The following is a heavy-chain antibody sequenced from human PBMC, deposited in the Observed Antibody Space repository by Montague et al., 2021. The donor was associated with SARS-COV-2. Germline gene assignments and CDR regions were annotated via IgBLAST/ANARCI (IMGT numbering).Heavy chain of an antibody. CDR1: GLTFSNYA. V-gene: IGHV3-23*01. Sequence: SLRLSCAASGLTFSNYAVDWVRQTPGKGLEYVAVISSGGTHTYYADSVKDRFTISRDNSKNTLYLQMNSLRAEDTAIYYCAKKTFGTTGYFAHWGQGTLVTVSS. CDR3: AKKTFGTTGYFAH. D-gene: IGHD1-14*01. J-gene: IGHJ4*02. CDR2: ISSGGTHT.